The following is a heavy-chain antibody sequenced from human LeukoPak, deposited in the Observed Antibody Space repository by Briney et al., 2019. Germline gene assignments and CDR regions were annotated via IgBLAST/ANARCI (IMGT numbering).Heavy chain of an antibody. V-gene: IGHV3-49*04. CDR2: IISIAYGGTT. Sequence: PGRSLRPSCTVSGFTFAAYATSGVRQAPGKGWGWGGFIISIAYGGTTAYAASVKGRFTMSRDDSKRSAYLQMNSLQTEDTAVYYCTRRGRGLYYYDSSGYQDWGQGTLVTVSS. CDR1: GFTFAAYA. D-gene: IGHD3-22*01. J-gene: IGHJ4*02. CDR3: TRRGRGLYYYDSSGYQD.